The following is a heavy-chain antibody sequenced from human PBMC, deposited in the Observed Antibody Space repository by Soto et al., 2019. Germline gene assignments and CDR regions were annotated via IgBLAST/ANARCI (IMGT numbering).Heavy chain of an antibody. CDR1: GYTFTGYY. CDR2: INPNSGGT. V-gene: IGHV1-2*02. CDR3: ARAPVGSTSRCY. Sequence: ASVKVSCKASGYTFTGYYMHWVRQAPGQGLEWMGWINPNSGGTNYAQKFQGRVTMTRDTSISTAYMELSRLRSDDTAVYYCARAPVGSTSRCYWGQGTLVTVSS. J-gene: IGHJ4*02. D-gene: IGHD1-26*01.